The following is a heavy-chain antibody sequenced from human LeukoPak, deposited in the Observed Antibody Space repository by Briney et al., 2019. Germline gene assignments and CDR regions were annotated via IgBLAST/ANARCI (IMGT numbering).Heavy chain of an antibody. CDR1: GVVFSNHA. Sequence: TLRPSRAASGVVFSNHATSWVRQAPRRRLGWVSVISGGGRATEYADPVKGRFTVSRDSSPNTVSPQMNTLRAEHTGRYYVAKCFMVKRYIDSWGQGTQVTVSS. J-gene: IGHJ4*02. D-gene: IGHD5-18*01. V-gene: IGHV3-23*01. CDR3: AKCFMVKRYIDS. CDR2: ISGGGRAT.